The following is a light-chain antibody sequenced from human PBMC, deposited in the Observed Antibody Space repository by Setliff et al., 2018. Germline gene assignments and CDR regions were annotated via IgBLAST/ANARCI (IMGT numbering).Light chain of an antibody. Sequence: QSVLTQPPSVSGAPGQRVTISCTGSSSNIGAGYDVHWYQQLPGTAPKLLIYGNSNRPSGVPDRFSGSKSVTSASLAITGLQAEDEADYYCSSYTSSSTPYVFGTGTKVTVL. CDR2: GNS. CDR1: SSNIGAGYD. J-gene: IGLJ1*01. CDR3: SSYTSSSTPYV. V-gene: IGLV1-40*01.